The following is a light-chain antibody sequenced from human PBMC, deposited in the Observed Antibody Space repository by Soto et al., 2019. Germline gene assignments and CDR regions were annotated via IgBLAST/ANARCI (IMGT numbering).Light chain of an antibody. CDR1: SSDVGGYNY. V-gene: IGLV2-8*01. CDR3: CSYAGSNNYV. Sequence: QSALTQPPSASGSPGQSVTISCTGTSSDVGGYNYVSWYQQHPGKAPKLMISEVSKRPSGVPDRFSGSKSGNTASLTVSGLQAEDEADYYCCSYAGSNNYVFGTGTKLNVL. J-gene: IGLJ1*01. CDR2: EVS.